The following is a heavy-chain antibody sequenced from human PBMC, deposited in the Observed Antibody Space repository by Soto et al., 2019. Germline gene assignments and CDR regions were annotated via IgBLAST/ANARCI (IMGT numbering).Heavy chain of an antibody. CDR1: AFTLSKFV. D-gene: IGHD1-7*01. CDR3: ARVNLDV. J-gene: IGHJ6*02. Sequence: QVQVVESGGGVVQPGKSLRLSCAASAFTLSKFVMHWVRQAPGRGLEGVAVTSNDGSNTFYADSVKGRFTISRDNSKNTVYLQMNSLRTEDTAVYYCARVNLDVWGQGTTVTASS. V-gene: IGHV3-30-3*01. CDR2: TSNDGSNT.